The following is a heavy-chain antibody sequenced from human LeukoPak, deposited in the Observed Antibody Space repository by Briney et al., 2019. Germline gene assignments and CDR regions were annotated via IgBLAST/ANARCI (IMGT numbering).Heavy chain of an antibody. CDR2: ISGSGSIT. CDR1: GFTFNSYP. V-gene: IGHV3-23*01. D-gene: IGHD6-6*01. Sequence: GGSLRLSCAASGFTFNSYPMSWVRQAPGKGLEWVSVISGSGSITFYADSVKGRFTISRDNSKNTLYLQMDSLRAEDTAVYHCAKDPGGIATRTFDYWGQGTLVTVSS. J-gene: IGHJ4*02. CDR3: AKDPGGIATRTFDY.